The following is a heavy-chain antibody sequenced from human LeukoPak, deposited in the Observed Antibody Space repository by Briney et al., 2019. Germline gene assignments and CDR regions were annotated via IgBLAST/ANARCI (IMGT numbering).Heavy chain of an antibody. J-gene: IGHJ6*03. Sequence: SETLSLTCAVYGGSFSGYYWGWIRQPPGKGLEWIGEINHSGSTNYNPSLKSRVTISVDTSKNQFSLKLSSVTAADTAVYYCARGRKYCSSTSCYPVRGYYYYYMDVWGKGTTVTVSS. CDR2: INHSGST. V-gene: IGHV4-34*01. CDR3: ARGRKYCSSTSCYPVRGYYYYYMDV. CDR1: GGSFSGYY. D-gene: IGHD2-2*01.